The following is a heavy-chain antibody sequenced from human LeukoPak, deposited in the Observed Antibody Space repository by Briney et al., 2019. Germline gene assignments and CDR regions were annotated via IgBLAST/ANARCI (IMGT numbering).Heavy chain of an antibody. V-gene: IGHV3-23*01. D-gene: IGHD5-12*01. J-gene: IGHJ4*02. Sequence: PGGSLRLSCAASGFTFSSYAMSWVRQAPGKGLEWVSAISGGSSTYYADSVEGRFTISRDNSKNTLYLQMSSLRAEDTAVYYCALTGGYSGYDFLDYWGQGTLVTVSS. CDR1: GFTFSSYA. CDR2: ISGGSST. CDR3: ALTGGYSGYDFLDY.